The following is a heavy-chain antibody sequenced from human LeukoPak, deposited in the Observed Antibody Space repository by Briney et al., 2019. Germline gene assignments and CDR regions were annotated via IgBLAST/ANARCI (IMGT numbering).Heavy chain of an antibody. CDR3: AELGITMIGGV. D-gene: IGHD3-10*02. J-gene: IGHJ6*04. Sequence: GGSLRLSCEASGFTFSSYEMNWVRQVPGKGLEWVSYISSSGSTIYYADSVKGRFTISRDNAKNSLYLQMNSLRAEDTAVYYCAELGITMIGGVWGKGTTVIISS. V-gene: IGHV3-48*03. CDR1: GFTFSSYE. CDR2: ISSSGSTI.